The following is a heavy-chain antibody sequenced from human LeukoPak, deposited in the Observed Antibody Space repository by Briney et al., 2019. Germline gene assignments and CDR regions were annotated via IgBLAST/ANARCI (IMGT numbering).Heavy chain of an antibody. CDR1: GGSTSSYY. V-gene: IGHV4-59*01. Sequence: SETLSLTCTVSGGSTSSYYWSWIRQPPGKGLEWIGYIYYSGSTNYNPSLKSRVTISVDTSKNQFSLKLSSVTAADTAVYYCARERRAFDIWGQGTMVTVSS. CDR3: ARERRAFDI. CDR2: IYYSGST. J-gene: IGHJ3*02.